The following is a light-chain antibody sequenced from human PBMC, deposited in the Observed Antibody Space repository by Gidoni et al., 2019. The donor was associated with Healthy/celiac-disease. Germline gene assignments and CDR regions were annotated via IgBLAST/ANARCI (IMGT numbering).Light chain of an antibody. CDR3: AAWDDSLSAL. V-gene: IGLV1-47*01. CDR1: SSNIGSNY. J-gene: IGLJ2*01. Sequence: QSVLTQPLSASGTPGQRVTISCSGSSSNIGSNYVYWYQQLPGTAPKLLIYRNNKRPSGVPDRFSGSKSGTSASLAISGLRSEDEADYYCAAWDDSLSALFGGGTKLTVL. CDR2: RNN.